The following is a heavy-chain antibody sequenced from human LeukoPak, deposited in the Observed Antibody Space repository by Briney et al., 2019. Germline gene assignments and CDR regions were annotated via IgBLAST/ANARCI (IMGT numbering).Heavy chain of an antibody. CDR1: GGTFSSYA. V-gene: IGHV1-69*05. Sequence: SVKVSCKASGGTFSSYAISWVRQAPGQGLEWMGGIIPIFGTANYAQKFQGRVTITTDESTSTAYMERSSLRSEDTAVYDCARVGLAAAGGFDPWGQGTLVTVSS. CDR2: IIPIFGTA. D-gene: IGHD6-13*01. J-gene: IGHJ5*02. CDR3: ARVGLAAAGGFDP.